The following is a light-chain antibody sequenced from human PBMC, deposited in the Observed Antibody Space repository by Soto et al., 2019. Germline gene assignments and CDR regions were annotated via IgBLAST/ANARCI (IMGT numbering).Light chain of an antibody. CDR1: SSDIGRYTY. CDR2: EVS. CDR3: SSYTTAATLVI. Sequence: QSALTQPASVSGSPGQSITISCTGTSSDIGRYTYVSWYQQHPGNAPKLIIYEVSDRPSGVSNRFSGSKSGNTASLTISGLQPEDEAEYFCSSYTTAATLVIFGGGTKVTVL. V-gene: IGLV2-14*01. J-gene: IGLJ2*01.